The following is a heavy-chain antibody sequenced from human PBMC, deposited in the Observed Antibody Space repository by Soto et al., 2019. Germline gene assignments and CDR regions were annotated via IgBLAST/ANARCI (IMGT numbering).Heavy chain of an antibody. CDR3: ARLVYDSSGYRPG. Sequence: SETLSLTCTVSGGSVSSGNYYWNWLRQPPGKGLEWIGYFYYTGSINYNPSLKSRVTIFIDAYKNQFTLRLYSVTAADTAVYYCARLVYDSSGYRPGWGQGTLVTVSS. V-gene: IGHV4-61*01. J-gene: IGHJ4*02. D-gene: IGHD3-22*01. CDR1: GGSVSSGNYY. CDR2: FYYTGSI.